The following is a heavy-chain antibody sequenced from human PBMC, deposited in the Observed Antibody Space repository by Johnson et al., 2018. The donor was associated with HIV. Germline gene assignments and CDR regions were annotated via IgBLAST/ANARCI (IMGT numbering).Heavy chain of an antibody. CDR3: TAPGILWGPGAFDI. V-gene: IGHV3-15*01. J-gene: IGHJ3*02. D-gene: IGHD2-21*01. Sequence: VQLVESGGGLVKPGGSLRLSCAASGFTFSSYGMHWVRQAPGKGLEWVGRIKSKTDGGTRDYAAPVKGRFTISRDDSKNTLYLQMNSLTNEDTAVYYCTAPGILWGPGAFDIWGQGKMVTVSS. CDR1: GFTFSSYG. CDR2: IKSKTDGGTR.